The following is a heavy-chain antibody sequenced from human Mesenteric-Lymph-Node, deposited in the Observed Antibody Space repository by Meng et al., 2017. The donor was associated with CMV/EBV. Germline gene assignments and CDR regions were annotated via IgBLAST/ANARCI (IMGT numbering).Heavy chain of an antibody. CDR2: IYYSGST. CDR3: ARGAFGRYDYVWGSYAFDI. D-gene: IGHD3-16*01. V-gene: IGHV4-39*07. Sequence: ESLKISCAASGFTVSSNYMSWVRQAPGEGLEWVGSIYYSGSTYYNPSLKSRVTISVDTSKNQFSLKLSSVTAADTAVYYCARGAFGRYDYVWGSYAFDIWGQGTMVTVSS. J-gene: IGHJ3*02. CDR1: GFTVSSNY.